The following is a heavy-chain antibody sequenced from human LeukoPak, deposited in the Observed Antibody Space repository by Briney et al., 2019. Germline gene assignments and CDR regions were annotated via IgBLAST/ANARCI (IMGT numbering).Heavy chain of an antibody. J-gene: IGHJ4*01. Sequence: GGSLRLSCAASGFSFGSYAMHWVRQAPDKGLEWVAIIRSDGSYKDYLESVEGRFTISRDNSKSMVYLEMNTLRTEDTAMYYCVKNLDSAPGFFDYWGHGALVTVSS. D-gene: IGHD1-26*01. CDR2: IRSDGSYK. CDR1: GFSFGSYA. V-gene: IGHV3-30*02. CDR3: VKNLDSAPGFFDY.